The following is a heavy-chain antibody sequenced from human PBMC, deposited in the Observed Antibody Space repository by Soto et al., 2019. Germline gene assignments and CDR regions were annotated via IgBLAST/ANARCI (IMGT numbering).Heavy chain of an antibody. CDR3: AGGEELLWFGELHQPNYDY. V-gene: IGHV3-30*03. CDR1: GFTFSNFG. CDR2: ISYDGNIK. Sequence: PGGSLRLSCAASGFTFSNFGMHWVRQAPGKGLAWVAAISYDGNIKYYADSVKGRFTISRDNAKNTLFLQMNSLRAEDTAVYYCAGGEELLWFGELHQPNYDYWGQGTLVTVSS. J-gene: IGHJ4*02. D-gene: IGHD3-10*01.